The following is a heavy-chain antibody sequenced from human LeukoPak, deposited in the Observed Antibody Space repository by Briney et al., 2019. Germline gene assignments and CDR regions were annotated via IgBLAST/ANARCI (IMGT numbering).Heavy chain of an antibody. CDR3: AKDGYYSSANPFARLHFDL. Sequence: GGSLRLSCEASGFTFSTHAMNWIRQTPGKGLEWLSVISGDVQTTTYASSVKGRFTISRDNSKNTLYLEMNSLRVEDTAVYYCAKDGYYSSANPFARLHFDLWGRGTRVTVSS. D-gene: IGHD3-3*01. CDR2: ISGDVQTT. CDR1: GFTFSTHA. V-gene: IGHV3-23*01. J-gene: IGHJ2*01.